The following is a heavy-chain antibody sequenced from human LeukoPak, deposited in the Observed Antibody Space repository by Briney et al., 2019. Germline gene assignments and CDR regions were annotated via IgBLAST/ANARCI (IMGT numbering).Heavy chain of an antibody. CDR1: DGSISSYY. V-gene: IGHV4-4*07. D-gene: IGHD6-19*01. J-gene: IGHJ4*02. Sequence: SETLSLTCTVSDGSISSYYWSWIRKPAGKGLEWIGRIYTSGSTNYNPSLKSRVTMSVDTSKNQFSLKLSSVNAADTAVYYCAREMYSSGWTFWYYFDYWGQGTLVTVSS. CDR3: AREMYSSGWTFWYYFDY. CDR2: IYTSGST.